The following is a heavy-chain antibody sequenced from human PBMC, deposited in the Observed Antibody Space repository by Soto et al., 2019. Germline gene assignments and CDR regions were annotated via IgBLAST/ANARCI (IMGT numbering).Heavy chain of an antibody. CDR3: ARGGSITIFGVVSDYYGMDV. D-gene: IGHD3-3*01. CDR1: GGSFSGYY. J-gene: IGHJ6*02. CDR2: INHSGST. V-gene: IGHV4-34*01. Sequence: PSETLSLTCAVYGGSFSGYYWSWIRQPPGKGLEWIGEINHSGSTNYNPSLKSRVTISVDTSKNQFSLKLSSVTAADTAVYYCARGGSITIFGVVSDYYGMDVWGQGTTVTVSS.